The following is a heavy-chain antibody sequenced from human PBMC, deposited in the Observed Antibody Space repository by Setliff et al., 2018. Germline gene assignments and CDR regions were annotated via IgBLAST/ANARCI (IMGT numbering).Heavy chain of an antibody. V-gene: IGHV4-59*11. CDR3: ARGRIAVAGHYYYYYMDV. Sequence: SETLSLTCTVSGGSISSHYWSWIRQPPGKGLEWIGYIYYSGSTYYNPSLESRVTISLDTSKNQFSLKLSSVTAAGTAVYYCARGRIAVAGHYYYYYMDVWGKGTTVTVSS. CDR2: IYYSGST. D-gene: IGHD6-19*01. CDR1: GGSISSHY. J-gene: IGHJ6*03.